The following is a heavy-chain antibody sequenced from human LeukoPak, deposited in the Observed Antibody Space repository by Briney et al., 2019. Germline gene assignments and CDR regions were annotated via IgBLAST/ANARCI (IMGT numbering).Heavy chain of an antibody. CDR2: IYYSGST. Sequence: SETLSLTCTVSGGSISSYYWSWIRQPPGKGLEWIGYIYYSGSTNYNPSLKSRVTISVDTSKNQFSLKLSSVTAADTAVYYCARAGYYGSGSYYNPPYFDYWGQGTLVTVSS. J-gene: IGHJ4*02. D-gene: IGHD3-10*01. V-gene: IGHV4-59*01. CDR1: GGSISSYY. CDR3: ARAGYYGSGSYYNPPYFDY.